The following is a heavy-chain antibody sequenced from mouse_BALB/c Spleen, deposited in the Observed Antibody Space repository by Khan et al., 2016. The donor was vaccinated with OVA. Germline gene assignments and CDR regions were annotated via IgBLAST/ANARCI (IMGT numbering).Heavy chain of an antibody. D-gene: IGHD2-1*01. CDR3: ARSPYGNFAY. CDR1: GFTFSTYA. CDR2: ISSYGDYT. J-gene: IGHJ3*01. Sequence: DVHLVESGGGLVKPGGSLKLSCAASGFTFSTYAMSWVRQTPEKRLEWVATISSYGDYTYYPDNVTGRFTISRDNAKNTLYLQMSSLRSEDTAMYYCARSPYGNFAYWGQGTLVTVSA. V-gene: IGHV5-9-3*01.